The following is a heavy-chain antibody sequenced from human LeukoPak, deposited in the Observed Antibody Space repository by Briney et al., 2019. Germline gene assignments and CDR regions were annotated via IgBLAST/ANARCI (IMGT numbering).Heavy chain of an antibody. V-gene: IGHV4-30-4*01. CDR2: IYHNGNT. Sequence: SETLSLTCTVSGGSISSGNYYWSWIRQSPGKGPEWIGYIYHNGNTYYNPSLESRMTMSVDTSNNQFSLKVNSVTAADTAVYFCARDSYYESSGYLDPWGQGTLVSVSS. CDR3: ARDSYYESSGYLDP. D-gene: IGHD6-19*01. CDR1: GGSISSGNYY. J-gene: IGHJ5*02.